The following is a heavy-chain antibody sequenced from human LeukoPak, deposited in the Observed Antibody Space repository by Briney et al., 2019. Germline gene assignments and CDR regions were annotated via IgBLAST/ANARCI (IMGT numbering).Heavy chain of an antibody. CDR1: GSSISNYY. CDR2: IYYSGST. V-gene: IGHV4-59*01. Sequence: PSETLSLTCTVSGSSISNYYWSWIRQPPGKGLEWIGYIYYSGSTNYNPSLKSRVTISVDTSKNHFSLKLSSVTAADTAVYYCARAVGYFDWLPLFDYWGQGTLVTVSS. CDR3: ARAVGYFDWLPLFDY. J-gene: IGHJ4*02. D-gene: IGHD3-9*01.